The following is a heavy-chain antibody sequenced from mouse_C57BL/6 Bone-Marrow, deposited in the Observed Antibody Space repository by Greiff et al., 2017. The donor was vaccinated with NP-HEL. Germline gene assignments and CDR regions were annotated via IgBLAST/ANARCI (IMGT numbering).Heavy chain of an antibody. V-gene: IGHV1-82*01. CDR2: SYPGDGDT. CDR3: ARHYYGSSYDAWFAY. CDR1: GYAFSSSW. D-gene: IGHD1-1*01. J-gene: IGHJ3*01. Sequence: VQLQQSGPELVKPGASVKISCKASGYAFSSSWMNWVKQRPGKGLEWIGRSYPGDGDTNYNGKFKGKATLTADKSSSTAYMQLSSLTSEDSAVYFCARHYYGSSYDAWFAYWGQGTLVTVSA.